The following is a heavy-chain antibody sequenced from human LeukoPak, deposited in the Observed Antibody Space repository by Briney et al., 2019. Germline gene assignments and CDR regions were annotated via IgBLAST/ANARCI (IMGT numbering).Heavy chain of an antibody. CDR3: ARLRYDYWSGYLSP. CDR1: GVSIYTYY. V-gene: IGHV4-4*09. D-gene: IGHD3-3*01. Sequence: SETLSLTCTVSGVSIYTYYWSWIRQPPGKGLEWIGFIYTSGSINYNPSLKSRVTISVDTSKNQFSLKLSSVTAADTAVYYCARLRYDYWSGYLSPRGQGTLVTVSS. CDR2: IYTSGSI. J-gene: IGHJ5*02.